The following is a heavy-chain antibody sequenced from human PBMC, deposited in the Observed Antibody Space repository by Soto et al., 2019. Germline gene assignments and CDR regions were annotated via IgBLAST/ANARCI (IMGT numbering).Heavy chain of an antibody. D-gene: IGHD3-3*01. CDR2: IWYDGSNK. CDR3: AREVRGVDFWSGYQENWFDP. CDR1: GFTFSSYG. J-gene: IGHJ5*02. V-gene: IGHV3-33*01. Sequence: QVQLVESGGGVVQPGRSLRLSCAASGFTFSSYGMHWVRQAPGKGLVWVAVIWYDGSNKYYADSVKGRFTISRDNSKNALYLQMNSLRAEDTAVYYCAREVRGVDFWSGYQENWFDPWGQGTLVTVSS.